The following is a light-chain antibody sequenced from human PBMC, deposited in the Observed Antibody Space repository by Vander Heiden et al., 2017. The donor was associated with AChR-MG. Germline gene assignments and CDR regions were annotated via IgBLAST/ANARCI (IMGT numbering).Light chain of an antibody. J-gene: IGKJ4*01. CDR2: ATS. Sequence: EVVLTQSPATLSLSPGERATPSCRARQSVSSDLAWYQQRPGQAPRLLIYATSTRATGIPARFSGSGSGTEFTLTISSLQSEDFAVYYCQQYNNWPPLTFGGGTKVEIK. V-gene: IGKV3-15*01. CDR3: QQYNNWPPLT. CDR1: QSVSSD.